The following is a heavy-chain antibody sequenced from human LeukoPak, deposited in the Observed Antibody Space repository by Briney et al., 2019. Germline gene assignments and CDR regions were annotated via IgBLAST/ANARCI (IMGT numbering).Heavy chain of an antibody. Sequence: GGSLRLSCAASGFTFSSYGMSWVRQAPGKGLEWVSTISGSAYNTYYADSVKGRFTISRDNSANTLYLQMNSLRAEDTALYYCAKHSGSFFIYYVDSWGQGTLVTVSS. CDR3: AKHSGSFFIYYVDS. D-gene: IGHD1-26*01. CDR2: ISGSAYNT. CDR1: GFTFSSYG. V-gene: IGHV3-23*01. J-gene: IGHJ4*02.